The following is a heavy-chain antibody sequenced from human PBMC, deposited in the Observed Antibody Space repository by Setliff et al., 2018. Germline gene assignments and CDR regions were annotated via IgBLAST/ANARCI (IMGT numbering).Heavy chain of an antibody. D-gene: IGHD3-9*01. CDR2: INPNSGGT. CDR1: GNRFTDYY. J-gene: IGHJ4*02. CDR3: VRQDILTSYYMFDY. Sequence: ASVKVSCKASGNRFTDYYIHWVRQAPGQGLEWMGWINPNSGGTNPAQRFQGRVTMTRDTSITTAYMGLSSLRSDDTAVYYCVRQDILTSYYMFDYWGQGTLVTVSS. V-gene: IGHV1-2*02.